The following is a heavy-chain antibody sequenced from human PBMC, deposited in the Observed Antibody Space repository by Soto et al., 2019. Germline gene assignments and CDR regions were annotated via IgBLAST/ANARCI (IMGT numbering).Heavy chain of an antibody. D-gene: IGHD6-6*01. Sequence: PGESLRICCKGSGCNFTGYLIGWVRQMPGKGLEWMGIIYPGDSDTRYSPSFQGQVTISADKSISTAYLQWSSLKASDTAMYYCARSRSSSTAYYYGMDVWGQGTTVTVSS. CDR2: IYPGDSDT. CDR1: GCNFTGYL. CDR3: ARSRSSSTAYYYGMDV. V-gene: IGHV5-51*01. J-gene: IGHJ6*02.